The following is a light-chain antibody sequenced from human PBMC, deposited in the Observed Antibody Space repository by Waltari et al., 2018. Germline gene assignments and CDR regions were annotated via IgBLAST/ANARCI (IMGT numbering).Light chain of an antibody. CDR1: SSNIGAGYD. Sequence: QSVLTQPPSVSGAPGQRVTISCTGSSSNIGAGYDVQWYQQLPGTAPKLLIYDNSKRPSGLPDRFSGPKSGTSASLAITGLQAEDEADYYCQSYDSSLSGSWVFGGGTKLTVL. V-gene: IGLV1-40*01. CDR2: DNS. J-gene: IGLJ3*02. CDR3: QSYDSSLSGSWV.